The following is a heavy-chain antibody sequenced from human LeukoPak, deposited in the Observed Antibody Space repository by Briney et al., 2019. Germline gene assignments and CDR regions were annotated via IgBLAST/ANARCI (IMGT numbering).Heavy chain of an antibody. CDR2: IHTSGST. CDR1: GGSISTYY. D-gene: IGHD3-9*01. CDR3: ARASVLTGYYTAVTFDY. J-gene: IGHJ4*02. Sequence: SETLSLTCTISGGSISTYYWSWIRQPAGKGLEWIGRIHTSGSTNYNPSLKSRVTMSVDTSKNQFSLKLTSVTAADTAVYYCARASVLTGYYTAVTFDYWGQGTLVTVSS. V-gene: IGHV4-4*07.